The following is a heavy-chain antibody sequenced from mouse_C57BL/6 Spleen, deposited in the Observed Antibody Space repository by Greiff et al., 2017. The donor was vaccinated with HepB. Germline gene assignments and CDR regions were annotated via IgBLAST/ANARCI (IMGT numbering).Heavy chain of an antibody. J-gene: IGHJ3*01. CDR2: ISDGGSYT. D-gene: IGHD4-1*01. CDR1: GFTFSSYA. CDR3: AREGGLTGTSAY. Sequence: EVKLQESGGGLVKPGGSLKLSCAASGFTFSSYAMSWVRQTPEKRLEWVATISDGGSYTYYPDNVKGRFTISRDNAKNNLYLQMSHLKSEDTAMYYCAREGGLTGTSAYWGQGTLVTVSA. V-gene: IGHV5-4*01.